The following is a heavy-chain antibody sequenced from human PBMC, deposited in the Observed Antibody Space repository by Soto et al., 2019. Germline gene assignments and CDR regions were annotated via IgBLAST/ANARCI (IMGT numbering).Heavy chain of an antibody. CDR3: ARDAYYYSNSEGYFDY. CDR1: GFTFSDYS. CDR2: ISTGSGYI. J-gene: IGHJ4*02. D-gene: IGHD4-4*01. V-gene: IGHV3-21*01. Sequence: EVQLVESGRGLVKPGGSLRLSCAASGFTFSDYSMNWVRQAPGKGLEWVSSISTGSGYIYYADSVKGRFTISRDNAKNSRYLQMSSLRAEDTAVYYCARDAYYYSNSEGYFDYWGQGTLVTVSS.